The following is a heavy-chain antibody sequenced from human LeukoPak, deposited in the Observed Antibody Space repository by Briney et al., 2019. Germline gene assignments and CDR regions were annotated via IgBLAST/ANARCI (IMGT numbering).Heavy chain of an antibody. D-gene: IGHD3-10*01. CDR1: GGSISSSSYY. V-gene: IGHV4-39*07. J-gene: IGHJ4*02. CDR2: IYYSGST. Sequence: PSETLSLTCTVSGGSISSSSYYWGWVRQPPGKGLEWIVSIYYSGSTYYNPSLKSRVTISVDTSKNQFSPKLNSVTAADTAVYYCARTLLLGSYYINWGQGSLVAVSS. CDR3: ARTLLLGSYYIN.